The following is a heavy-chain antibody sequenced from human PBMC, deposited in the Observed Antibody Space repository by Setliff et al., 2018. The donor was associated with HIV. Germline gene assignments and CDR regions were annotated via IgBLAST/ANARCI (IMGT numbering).Heavy chain of an antibody. CDR3: ARETPRGMGKDY. J-gene: IGHJ4*02. Sequence: PGGSLRLSCAASGFTFSSYSMNWVRQAPGKGLEWVSYISSSGSTIYYADSVKGRFTISRDNAKNSLYLQMNSLRAEDTAVYYCARETPRGMGKDYWGQGTLVTVSS. CDR1: GFTFSSYS. D-gene: IGHD3-16*01. CDR2: ISSSGSTI. V-gene: IGHV3-48*04.